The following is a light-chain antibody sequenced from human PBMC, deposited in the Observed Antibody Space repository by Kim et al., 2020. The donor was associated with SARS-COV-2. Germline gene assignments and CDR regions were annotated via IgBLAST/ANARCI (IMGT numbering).Light chain of an antibody. V-gene: IGLV3-1*01. Sequence: SVSQGHTASITGAGDKLGDKYACWYQQKPGQSPVLVIYQDSKRPTGIPERFSGSNSRNTATLTISGTQAMDEADYYCQAWDSSTYVFGTGTKVTVL. CDR2: QDS. CDR3: QAWDSSTYV. CDR1: KLGDKY. J-gene: IGLJ1*01.